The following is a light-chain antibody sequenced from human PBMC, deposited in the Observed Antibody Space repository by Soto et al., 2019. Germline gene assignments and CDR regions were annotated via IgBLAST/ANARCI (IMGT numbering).Light chain of an antibody. Sequence: EIVLTQSPGTLSLSPGERATLSCRASQSVRSSHLAWYQQKPGQAPRLLIYGASSRATGIPDRFSGSGSGTDFTLTISRLEPEDFAVYSCQQYSSSPDTFGQGTKLEI. CDR2: GAS. CDR3: QQYSSSPDT. J-gene: IGKJ1*01. CDR1: QSVRSSH. V-gene: IGKV3-20*01.